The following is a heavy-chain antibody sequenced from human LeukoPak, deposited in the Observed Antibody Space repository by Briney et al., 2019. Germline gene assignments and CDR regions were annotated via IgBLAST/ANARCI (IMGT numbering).Heavy chain of an antibody. CDR1: GYTFTIYA. Sequence: ASVNVSFKASGYTFTIYAMHWVRQAPGQRLEWMGWINAGNGNAKYSQKFQGRVTITRDTSASTAYMELSSLRSEDTAVYYCARRITGTTRPGAFDYWGQGTLVTVSS. CDR2: INAGNGNA. V-gene: IGHV1-3*01. J-gene: IGHJ4*02. CDR3: ARRITGTTRPGAFDY. D-gene: IGHD1-7*01.